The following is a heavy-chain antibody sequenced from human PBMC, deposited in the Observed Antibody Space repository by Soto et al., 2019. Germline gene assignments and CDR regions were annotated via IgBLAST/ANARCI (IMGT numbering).Heavy chain of an antibody. CDR2: ISLYSDGT. J-gene: IGHJ5*02. CDR1: GYTFSNYG. D-gene: IGHD2-2*01. Sequence: GASVKVSCKTSGYTFSNYGITWVRQAPGQPLEWLGWISLYSDGTNYAQKFQGRVSMTTDTSTTTAYMELRSLRSDDTAVYYCARVVPGAEAWFGPWGQGTRVTVSS. CDR3: ARVVPGAEAWFGP. V-gene: IGHV1-18*01.